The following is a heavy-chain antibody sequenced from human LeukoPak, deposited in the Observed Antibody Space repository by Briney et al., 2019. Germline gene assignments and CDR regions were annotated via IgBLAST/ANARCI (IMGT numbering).Heavy chain of an antibody. Sequence: ASVKVSCKSSGYTFTSYDIHWVRQATGQGLAWVGWMNPNSGNTGYAQKFQGRVTMTRNTSISTAYMELSSLRSEDTAVYYCARGLLDFWSGHHTHDAFDIWGQGTMVTVSS. CDR1: GYTFTSYD. V-gene: IGHV1-8*01. CDR2: MNPNSGNT. D-gene: IGHD3-3*01. CDR3: ARGLLDFWSGHHTHDAFDI. J-gene: IGHJ3*02.